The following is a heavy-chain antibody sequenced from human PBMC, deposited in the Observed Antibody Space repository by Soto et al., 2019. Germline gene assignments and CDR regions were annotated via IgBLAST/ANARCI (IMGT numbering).Heavy chain of an antibody. J-gene: IGHJ5*02. D-gene: IGHD3-16*01. Sequence: PSETLSLTCTVAGGSISSYDWSWIRQPPGKGLEWIGYIFYSGSTNYNPSLKSRLTISVDTSKNQFSLKLNSVTAADTAVYYCARVGDWFDPWGQGTLVTSPQ. CDR1: GGSISSYD. CDR3: ARVGDWFDP. CDR2: IFYSGST. V-gene: IGHV4-59*01.